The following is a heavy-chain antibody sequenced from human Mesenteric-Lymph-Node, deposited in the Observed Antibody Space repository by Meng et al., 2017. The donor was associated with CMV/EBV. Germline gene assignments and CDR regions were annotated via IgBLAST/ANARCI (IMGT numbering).Heavy chain of an antibody. Sequence: SVKVSCKASGYTFTSYYMHWVRQAPGQGLEWMGGIIPIFGTANYAQKFQGRVTITTDESTSTAYMELSSLRSEDTAVYYCARDLSYYYGMDVWGQGTTVTVSS. CDR3: ARDLSYYYGMDV. V-gene: IGHV1-69*05. CDR1: GYTFTSYY. J-gene: IGHJ6*02. CDR2: IIPIFGTA.